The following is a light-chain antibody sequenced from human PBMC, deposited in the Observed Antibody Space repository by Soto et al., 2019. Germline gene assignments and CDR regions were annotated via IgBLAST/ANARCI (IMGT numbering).Light chain of an antibody. J-gene: IGKJ1*01. CDR2: GAS. Sequence: EIVMTQSPVTLSVSPGERATLSCRASQSVSGNLAWYQQKPGQAPRLLIYGASTRATGIPARFRGSGSGTEVTLTISSLQSEDFAVYYCQQYNNWPPTFGQGTKVEIK. CDR1: QSVSGN. CDR3: QQYNNWPPT. V-gene: IGKV3D-15*01.